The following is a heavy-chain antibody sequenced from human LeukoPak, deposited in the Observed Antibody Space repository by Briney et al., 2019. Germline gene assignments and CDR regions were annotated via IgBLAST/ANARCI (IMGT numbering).Heavy chain of an antibody. Sequence: GGSLRLSCAVSGFTFSSYAMHWVRQAPGKGLEWVAVISYDGSNKYYADSVKGRFTISRDNSKNTLYLQMNSLRAEDTAVYYCARDRDSYGLFDYWGQGTLVTVSS. D-gene: IGHD5-18*01. CDR3: ARDRDSYGLFDY. CDR1: GFTFSSYA. J-gene: IGHJ4*02. V-gene: IGHV3-30-3*01. CDR2: ISYDGSNK.